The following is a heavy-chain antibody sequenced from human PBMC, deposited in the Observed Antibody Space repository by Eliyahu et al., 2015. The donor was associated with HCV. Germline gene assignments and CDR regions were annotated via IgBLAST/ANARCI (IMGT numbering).Heavy chain of an antibody. Sequence: QVQLLQSGAEVRKPGASVXXSCQAXGYIFRXKYIXWVRQAPGXGLEWVGWINYNSGETYYARNXQDRITLTRDTSISTLYMDLSGLRSEDTAKYYCVRENWYYDYWGQGTLVSVSS. D-gene: IGHD3-10*01. CDR1: GYIFRXKY. J-gene: IGHJ4*02. CDR2: INYNSGET. V-gene: IGHV1/OR15-1*04. CDR3: VRENWYYDY.